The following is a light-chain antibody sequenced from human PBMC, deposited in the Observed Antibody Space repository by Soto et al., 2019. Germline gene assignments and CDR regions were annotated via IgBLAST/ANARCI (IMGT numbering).Light chain of an antibody. J-gene: IGKJ1*01. V-gene: IGKV1-39*01. CDR1: QSISSY. Sequence: DIQMTQSPSSLSASVGDRVTITCRASQSISSYLHWYQQKPGKAPKLLIYAASNLHSGVSSRFSGSGSGTEFTLTISSLQPNVSATYYCQQYTTYWTFGQGTKVDIK. CDR3: QQYTTYWT. CDR2: AAS.